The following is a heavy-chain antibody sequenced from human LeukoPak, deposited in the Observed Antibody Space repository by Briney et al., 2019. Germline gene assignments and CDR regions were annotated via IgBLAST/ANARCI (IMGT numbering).Heavy chain of an antibody. CDR1: GGSISSYY. Sequence: SETLSLTCTVSGGSISSYYWSWIRQPAGKGLEWIGRTYTRGSTNYNPSLKSRVTMSVDTSKNQFSLKLSSVTAADTAVYYCARGRYCSADICSGGDAFDIWGQGTMVSVSS. CDR3: ARGRYCSADICSGGDAFDI. J-gene: IGHJ3*02. CDR2: TYTRGST. V-gene: IGHV4-4*07. D-gene: IGHD2-15*01.